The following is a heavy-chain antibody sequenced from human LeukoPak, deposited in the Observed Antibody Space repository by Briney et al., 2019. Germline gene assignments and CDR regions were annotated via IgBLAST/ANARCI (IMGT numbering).Heavy chain of an antibody. V-gene: IGHV3-30*02. D-gene: IGHD2-2*01. CDR1: GFTFSSYG. CDR3: AKLLVPATRMYNWFDP. J-gene: IGHJ5*02. CDR2: IRYDGSNK. Sequence: GGSLRLSCAASGFTFSSYGMHWVRQAPGKGLEWVAFIRYDGSNKYYADSVKGRFTISRDNSKNTLYLQMNSLRAEDTAVYYCAKLLVPATRMYNWFDPWGQGTLVTVSS.